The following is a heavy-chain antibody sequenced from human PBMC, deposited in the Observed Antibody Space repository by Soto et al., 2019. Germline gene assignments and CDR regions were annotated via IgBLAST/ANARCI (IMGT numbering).Heavy chain of an antibody. D-gene: IGHD3-3*01. CDR1: GGTLSSFA. V-gene: IGHV1-69*13. CDR2: IIPIYDTT. Sequence: ASVKVSCKASGGTLSSFAISWVRQAPGQGLEWMGGIIPIYDTTNYAQTFQGRVTITADESTNTAFMELSSLRSVDTAVYYCARARAERERYYDFWSGYFDYWGQGSLVTVSS. J-gene: IGHJ4*02. CDR3: ARARAERERYYDFWSGYFDY.